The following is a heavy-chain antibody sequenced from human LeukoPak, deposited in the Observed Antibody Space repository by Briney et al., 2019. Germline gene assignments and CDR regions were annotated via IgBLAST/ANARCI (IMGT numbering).Heavy chain of an antibody. V-gene: IGHV1-69*06. Sequence: ASVKVSCKASGGTFSSYAISWVRQAPGQGLEWMGGIIPIFGTANYAQKFQGRVTITADRSTSTAYMELSSLRSEDTAVYYCATYYGSGSYYNGRRNWFDPWGQGTLVTVSS. CDR1: GGTFSSYA. CDR2: IIPIFGTA. CDR3: ATYYGSGSYYNGRRNWFDP. D-gene: IGHD3-10*01. J-gene: IGHJ5*02.